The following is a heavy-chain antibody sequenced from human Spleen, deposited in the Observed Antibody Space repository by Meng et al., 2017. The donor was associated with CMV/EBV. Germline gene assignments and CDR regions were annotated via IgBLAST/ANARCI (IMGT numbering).Heavy chain of an antibody. D-gene: IGHD1-14*01. CDR1: GYTFTSYG. J-gene: IGHJ5*02. CDR3: ARQEPNNWFDP. V-gene: IGHV1-18*01. Sequence: ASVKVSCKASGYTFTSYGISWVRQAPGQGLEWMGWISAYNGHTNYAQNLQGRVTMTTDTSTSTAYMELRSLRSDDTAVYYCARQEPNNWFDPWGQGTLVTVSS. CDR2: ISAYNGHT.